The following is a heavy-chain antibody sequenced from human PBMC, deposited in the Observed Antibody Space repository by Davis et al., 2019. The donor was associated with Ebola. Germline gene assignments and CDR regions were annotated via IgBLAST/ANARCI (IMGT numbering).Heavy chain of an antibody. CDR2: IKSKTDGGTT. Sequence: PGGSLRLSCAASGFTVSSNYMSWVRQAPGKGLEWVGRIKSKTDGGTTDYAAPVKGRFTISRDDSKNTLYLQMNSLRAEDTAVYYCARDVTGDCYFDYWGQGTLVTVSS. CDR3: ARDVTGDCYFDY. J-gene: IGHJ4*02. V-gene: IGHV3-15*01. CDR1: GFTVSSNY. D-gene: IGHD7-27*01.